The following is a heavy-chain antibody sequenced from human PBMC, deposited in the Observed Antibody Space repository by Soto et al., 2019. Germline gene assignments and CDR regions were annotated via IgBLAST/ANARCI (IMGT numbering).Heavy chain of an antibody. CDR1: GFTFSSYG. CDR2: IWYDGSNK. J-gene: IGHJ4*02. CDR3: AREFGSYKTFPGSRGLIAARKGFDY. V-gene: IGHV3-33*01. D-gene: IGHD6-6*01. Sequence: PGGSLRLSCAASGFTFSSYGMHWVRQAPGKGLEWVAVIWYDGSNKYYADSVKGRFTISRDNSKNTLYLQMNSLRAEDTAVYYCAREFGSYKTFPGSRGLIAARKGFDYWGQGTLVTVSS.